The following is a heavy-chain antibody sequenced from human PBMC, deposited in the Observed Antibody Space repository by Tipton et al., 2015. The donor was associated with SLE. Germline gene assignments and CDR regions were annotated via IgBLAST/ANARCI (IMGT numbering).Heavy chain of an antibody. J-gene: IGHJ3*02. CDR2: IYNSGSG. D-gene: IGHD3-22*01. Sequence: LRLSCTVSGGSISSHYWSWIRQPPGKGLEWIGYIYNSGSGNYNPSLKSRVTISVDTSKNQFFLKLSSVSAADTAVYYCARSDYYDSSGYSSYAFDIWGQGTMVTVSS. V-gene: IGHV4-59*11. CDR1: GGSISSHY. CDR3: ARSDYYDSSGYSSYAFDI.